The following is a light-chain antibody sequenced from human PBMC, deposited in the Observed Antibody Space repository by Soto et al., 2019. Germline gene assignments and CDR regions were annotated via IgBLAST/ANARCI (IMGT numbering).Light chain of an antibody. Sequence: DIQMTQSPSTLSASVGDRVTLTCRVSESVNTWLAWYQQRPRKAPKLLIYDASSLESGVPSRFGGSGAGTDFTLTITGLQPDDFATYYCQEYNTYRFTFGPGTSVDI. V-gene: IGKV1-5*01. J-gene: IGKJ3*01. CDR2: DAS. CDR3: QEYNTYRFT. CDR1: ESVNTW.